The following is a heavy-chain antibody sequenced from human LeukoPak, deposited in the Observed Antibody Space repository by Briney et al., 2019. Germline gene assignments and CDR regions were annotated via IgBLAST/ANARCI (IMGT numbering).Heavy chain of an antibody. V-gene: IGHV3-21*01. CDR2: ISSSSSYI. CDR3: ARGDIVVVPPLDD. J-gene: IGHJ4*02. Sequence: GGSLRLSCAASGFTFSSYSMNWVRQAPGKGLEWGSSISSSSSYIYYADSVKGRFTISRDNAKNSLYLQMNSLRAEDTAVYYCARGDIVVVPPLDDWGQGTLVTVSS. D-gene: IGHD2-2*01. CDR1: GFTFSSYS.